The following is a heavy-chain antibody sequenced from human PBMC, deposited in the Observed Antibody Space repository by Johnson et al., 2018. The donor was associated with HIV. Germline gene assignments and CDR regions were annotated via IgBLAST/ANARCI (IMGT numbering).Heavy chain of an antibody. CDR2: IGTAGDT. V-gene: IGHV3-13*01. CDR3: ARGEWVGGAFDI. D-gene: IGHD3-16*01. Sequence: VQLMESGGGVLQPGRSLRLSCAASGFTFSSYDMHWVRQATGKGLEWVSAIGTAGDTYYPGSVKGRFTISRENAKNSLYLQMNSLGAGDTAVYYCARGEWVGGAFDIWGQGTRVTVSS. CDR1: GFTFSSYD. J-gene: IGHJ3*02.